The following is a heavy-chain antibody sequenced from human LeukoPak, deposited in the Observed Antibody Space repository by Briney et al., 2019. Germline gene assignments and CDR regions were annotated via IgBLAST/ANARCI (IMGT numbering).Heavy chain of an antibody. J-gene: IGHJ5*02. CDR3: TTDRQEGESWFDP. V-gene: IGHV3-15*01. Sequence: GGSLRLSCAASGFTFSNAWMSWVRQAPGKGLEWVGRIKSKTDGGTTDYAAPVKGRFTISRDDSKNTLYLQMNSLKTEDTAVYYCTTDRQEGESWFDPWGQGTLVTFSS. CDR1: GFTFSNAW. CDR2: IKSKTDGGTT.